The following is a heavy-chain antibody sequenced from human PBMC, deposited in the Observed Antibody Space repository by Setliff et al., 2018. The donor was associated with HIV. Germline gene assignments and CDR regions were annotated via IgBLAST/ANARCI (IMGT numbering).Heavy chain of an antibody. V-gene: IGHV4-39*01. J-gene: IGHJ6*03. Sequence: PSETLSLTCAVSGVSISSSSYFWGWIRRPPGTGLDWIGSIYFSGSTYYNPSLESRVTISMDTSKDQFSLKLTSVTAADTAVYYCARHPRHYNILTGYRYYYMDVWG. D-gene: IGHD3-9*01. CDR2: IYFSGST. CDR1: GVSISSSSYF. CDR3: ARHPRHYNILTGYRYYYMDV.